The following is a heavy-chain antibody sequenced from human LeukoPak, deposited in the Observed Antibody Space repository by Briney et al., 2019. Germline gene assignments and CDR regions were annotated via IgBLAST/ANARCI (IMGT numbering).Heavy chain of an antibody. D-gene: IGHD6-13*01. V-gene: IGHV1-69*05. Sequence: SVKVSCKASGGTFSSYAISWVRQAPGQGLEWMGGIVPIFGTANYAQKFQGRVTITTDESTSTAYMELSSLRSEDTAVYYCARVIAAAAYYFDYWGQGTLVTVSS. CDR1: GGTFSSYA. CDR3: ARVIAAAAYYFDY. CDR2: IVPIFGTA. J-gene: IGHJ4*02.